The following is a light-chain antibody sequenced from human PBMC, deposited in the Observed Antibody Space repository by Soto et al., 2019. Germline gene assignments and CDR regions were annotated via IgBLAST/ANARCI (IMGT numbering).Light chain of an antibody. CDR1: QSISSY. CDR2: AAS. CDR3: QQSYSTWWT. V-gene: IGKV1-39*01. Sequence: DIEMTQSPSSLSASVGDRVTITCRASQSISSYLNCYQQKPVKAPKLLIYAASSLQRGVTSRFSGSGSGTDFTLTIISLQPEDFATYYCQQSYSTWWTFGQGTKVEIK. J-gene: IGKJ1*01.